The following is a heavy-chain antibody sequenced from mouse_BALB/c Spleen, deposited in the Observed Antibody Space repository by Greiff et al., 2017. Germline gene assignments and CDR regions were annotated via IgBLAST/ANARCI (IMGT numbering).Heavy chain of an antibody. D-gene: IGHD2-3*01. Sequence: QVQLQQSGAELMKPGASVKISCKATGYTFSSYWIEWVKQRPGHGLEWIGEILPGSGSTNYNEKFKGKATFTADTSSNTAYMQLSSLTSEDSAVYYCARVLYSAGLLSWFAYWGQGTLVTVSA. J-gene: IGHJ3*01. CDR3: ARVLYSAGLLSWFAY. CDR2: ILPGSGST. CDR1: GYTFSSYW. V-gene: IGHV1-9*01.